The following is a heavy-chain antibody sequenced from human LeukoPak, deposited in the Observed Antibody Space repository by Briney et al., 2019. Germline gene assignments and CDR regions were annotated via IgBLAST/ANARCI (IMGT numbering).Heavy chain of an antibody. J-gene: IGHJ4*02. V-gene: IGHV1-46*01. CDR2: INPSGGST. CDR1: GYTFTSYY. CDR3: ADSYNYYDSSGYYGLGFH. Sequence: GASVKVSCKASGYTFTSYYMHWVRQAPGQGLEWMGIINPSGGSTSYAQKFQGRVTMTRDTSISTAYMELSRLRSDDTAVYYCADSYNYYDSSGYYGLGFHWGQGTLVTVSS. D-gene: IGHD3-22*01.